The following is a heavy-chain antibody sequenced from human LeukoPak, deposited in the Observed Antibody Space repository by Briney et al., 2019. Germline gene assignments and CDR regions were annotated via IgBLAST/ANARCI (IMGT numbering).Heavy chain of an antibody. Sequence: SETLPLTCTVSGGSISSGGYYWSWIRQHPGKGLEWIGYIYYSGSTYYNPSLKSRVTISVDTSKNQFSLKLSSVTAADTAVYYCARESITMVRGGDYYYGMDVWGQGTTVTVSS. D-gene: IGHD3-10*01. CDR3: ARESITMVRGGDYYYGMDV. J-gene: IGHJ6*02. V-gene: IGHV4-31*03. CDR1: GGSISSGGYY. CDR2: IYYSGST.